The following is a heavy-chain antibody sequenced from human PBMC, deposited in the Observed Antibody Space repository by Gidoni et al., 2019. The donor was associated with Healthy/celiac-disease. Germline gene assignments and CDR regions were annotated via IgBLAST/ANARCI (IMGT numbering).Heavy chain of an antibody. D-gene: IGHD3-3*01. Sequence: QVQLVESGGGVVQPGRSLRLSCAASGFTFSSYGMHWGRQAPGKGLEWVAVISYDGSNKYYADSVKGRFTISRDNSKNTLYLQMNSLRAEDTAVYYCAKDAPAYYDFWSGYSNPDYWGQGTLVTVSS. J-gene: IGHJ4*02. CDR2: ISYDGSNK. CDR1: GFTFSSYG. V-gene: IGHV3-30*18. CDR3: AKDAPAYYDFWSGYSNPDY.